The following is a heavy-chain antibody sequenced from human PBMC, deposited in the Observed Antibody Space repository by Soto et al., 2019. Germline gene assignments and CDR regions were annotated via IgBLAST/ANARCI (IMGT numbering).Heavy chain of an antibody. CDR3: ARVSKWLRNFDY. V-gene: IGHV4-34*01. CDR1: GGSFSGYY. J-gene: IGHJ4*02. Sequence: SETLSLTCAVYGGSFSGYYWSWIRQPPGKGLEWIGEINHSGSTNYNPSLKSRVTISVDTSKNQFSLKLSSVTAADTAVYYCARVSKWLRNFDYWGQGTLVTVSS. D-gene: IGHD5-12*01. CDR2: INHSGST.